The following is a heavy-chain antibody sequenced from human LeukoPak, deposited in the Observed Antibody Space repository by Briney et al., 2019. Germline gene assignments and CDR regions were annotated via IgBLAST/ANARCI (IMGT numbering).Heavy chain of an antibody. D-gene: IGHD3-9*01. CDR3: TRDLMDYDVSTGLHHYYMDV. Sequence: GGSLRLSCAASGFTFSSYAMSWVRQDPRKGLVWVSRINGDGRNINYADSVRGRFTISRDNAKNTLYLQMNTLRVEDTAVYYCTRDLMDYDVSTGLHHYYMDVWGQGTTVTVSS. CDR1: GFTFSSYA. J-gene: IGHJ6*02. CDR2: INGDGRNI. V-gene: IGHV3-74*01.